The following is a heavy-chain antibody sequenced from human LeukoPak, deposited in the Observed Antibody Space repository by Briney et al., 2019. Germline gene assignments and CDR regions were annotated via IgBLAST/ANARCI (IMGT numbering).Heavy chain of an antibody. Sequence: PSETLSLTCAVSGYSISSGYYWDWIRQPPGKGLEWIGSIYHCVTTYYNPSLKSRVTISVDTSKNQFSLKVSSVTAADTAVYYCARHRVSQGPDPWGQGTLVTVSS. V-gene: IGHV4-38-2*01. CDR1: GYSISSGYY. D-gene: IGHD5/OR15-5a*01. CDR2: IYHCVTT. CDR3: ARHRVSQGPDP. J-gene: IGHJ5*02.